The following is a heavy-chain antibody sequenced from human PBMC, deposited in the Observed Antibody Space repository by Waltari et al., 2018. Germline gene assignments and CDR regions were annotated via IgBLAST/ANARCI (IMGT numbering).Heavy chain of an antibody. Sequence: QMQLVQSGPEVKKPGTLVKVSCKASGFAVSSSSLQWVRQARGQRLEWIGWIVLCTGSSNYAQNFQDRVTITWDMSTDNAYMELSSLRSEDTAVYYCGGAPSRGWQKGAFHIWGQGTMVTVSS. CDR2: IVLCTGSS. CDR3: GGAPSRGWQKGAFHI. D-gene: IGHD6-19*01. CDR1: GFAVSSSS. V-gene: IGHV1-58*01. J-gene: IGHJ3*02.